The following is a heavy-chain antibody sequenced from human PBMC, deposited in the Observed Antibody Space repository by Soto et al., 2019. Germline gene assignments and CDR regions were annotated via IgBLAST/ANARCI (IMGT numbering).Heavy chain of an antibody. J-gene: IGHJ5*02. V-gene: IGHV4-59*01. D-gene: IGHD1-20*01. CDR2: MSYSGSS. Sequence: SETLSLTCTVSGGSLSTYYWSWIRQPPGKGLEWIVYMSYSGSSNYNPSLKSRVTMSVDTSKNQVSLKLSSVTAADTAVYYCAKTRITSTAATFDPWGQVTLVTVSS. CDR1: GGSLSTYY. CDR3: AKTRITSTAATFDP.